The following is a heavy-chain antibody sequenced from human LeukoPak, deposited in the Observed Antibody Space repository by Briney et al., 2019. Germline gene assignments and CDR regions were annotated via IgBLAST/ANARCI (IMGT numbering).Heavy chain of an antibody. J-gene: IGHJ4*02. CDR2: ISSSSNNI. CDR1: VFTFSTYT. D-gene: IGHD2-2*01. V-gene: IGHV3-21*01. CDR3: ARGYQRLDY. Sequence: GVSLRLSCAASVFTFSTYTMNWVRQAPGKGLEWVSSISSSSNNINYQDSVKGRFTISRDNAQNSVHLQMNSLRVEDTAVYYCARGYQRLDYWGQGTLITVSS.